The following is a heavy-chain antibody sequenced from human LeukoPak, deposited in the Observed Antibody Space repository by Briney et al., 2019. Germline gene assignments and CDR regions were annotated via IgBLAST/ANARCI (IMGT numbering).Heavy chain of an antibody. V-gene: IGHV3-33*01. J-gene: IGHJ4*02. CDR3: AGDAARIGIPGAPLDF. CDR2: IWDDGSKK. Sequence: GGSLRLSCAASGFTFSNHAMHWVRQAPGKGLKWVAVIWDDGSKKYYGDSVKGRFTISRDNSKNTLYLEMNSLRAEDTAVYYCAGDAARIGIPGAPLDFWGQGTLVTVSS. CDR1: GFTFSNHA. D-gene: IGHD2-2*01.